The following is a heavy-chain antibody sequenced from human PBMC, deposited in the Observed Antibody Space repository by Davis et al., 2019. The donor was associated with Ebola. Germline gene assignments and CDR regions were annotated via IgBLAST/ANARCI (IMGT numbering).Heavy chain of an antibody. D-gene: IGHD3-10*01. CDR2: IKQDGSEK. J-gene: IGHJ4*02. CDR1: GFTFSSYW. Sequence: PGGSLRLSCAASGFTFSSYWMSWVRQAPGKGLEWVANIKQDGSEKYYVDSVKGRFTISRDNAKNSLYLQMNSLRAEDTAVYYCARGLLWFGELASYYFDYWGQGTLVTVSS. V-gene: IGHV3-7*04. CDR3: ARGLLWFGELASYYFDY.